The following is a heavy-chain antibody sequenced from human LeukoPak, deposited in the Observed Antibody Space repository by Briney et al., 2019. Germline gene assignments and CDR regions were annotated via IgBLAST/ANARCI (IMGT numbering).Heavy chain of an antibody. CDR3: ARSAYYYGSGSQGGFDY. J-gene: IGHJ4*02. V-gene: IGHV1-2*06. CDR2: INPNSGGT. CDR1: GYTLTGYY. Sequence: ASVKVSCKASGYTLTGYYMHWVRQAPGQGLEWMGRINPNSGGTNYAQKLQGRVTMTRDTSISTAYMELSRLRSDDTAVYYCARSAYYYGSGSQGGFDYWGQGTLVTVSS. D-gene: IGHD3-10*01.